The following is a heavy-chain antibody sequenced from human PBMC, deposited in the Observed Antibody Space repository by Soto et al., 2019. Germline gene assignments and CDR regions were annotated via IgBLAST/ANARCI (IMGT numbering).Heavy chain of an antibody. D-gene: IGHD3-3*01. CDR3: AKVGLSGYDFWSGYFGY. J-gene: IGHJ4*02. CDR2: ISYDGSNK. Sequence: GGSLRLSCAASGFTFSSYGMHWVRQAPGKGLEWVAVISYDGSNKYYADSVKGRFTISRDNSKNTLYLQMNSLRAEDTAVYYCAKVGLSGYDFWSGYFGYWGQGTLVTVSS. CDR1: GFTFSSYG. V-gene: IGHV3-30*18.